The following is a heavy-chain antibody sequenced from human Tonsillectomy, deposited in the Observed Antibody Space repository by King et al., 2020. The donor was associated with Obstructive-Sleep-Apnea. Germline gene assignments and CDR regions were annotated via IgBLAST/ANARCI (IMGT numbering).Heavy chain of an antibody. J-gene: IGHJ4*02. V-gene: IGHV4-39*07. Sequence: LQLQESGPGLVKPSETLSLTCTVSGASISNSRYSWGWIRQPPGKGLECIGTIYYTGTTYSNPSLKSRVTISVDKSKNQFSLKLSSVTAADTAVYYCARGIDGYHAAYFDYWGQGTLATVSS. CDR3: ARGIDGYHAAYFDY. CDR1: GASISNSRYS. CDR2: IYYTGTT. D-gene: IGHD5-24*01.